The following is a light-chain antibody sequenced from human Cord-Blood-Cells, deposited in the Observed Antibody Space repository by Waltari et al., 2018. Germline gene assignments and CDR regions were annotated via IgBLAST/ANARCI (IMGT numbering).Light chain of an antibody. Sequence: SVLTQPPSASGTPGQRVTIACSGSRSNIGSNTVNWYQQLPGTATKHPLYSNSQRPSGVPDRFSGSKSGTSASLAISGLQSGDEADYYCAAWDDSLKGPVFGGGTKLTAL. V-gene: IGLV1-44*01. J-gene: IGLJ2*01. CDR1: RSNIGSNT. CDR2: SNS. CDR3: AAWDDSLKGPV.